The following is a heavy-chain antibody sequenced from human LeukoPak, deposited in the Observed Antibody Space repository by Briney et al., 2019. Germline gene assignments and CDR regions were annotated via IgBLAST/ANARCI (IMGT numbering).Heavy chain of an antibody. J-gene: IGHJ4*02. CDR2: IYYSGTT. Sequence: SETLSLTCSVSGGSISSSNYYWAWIRQPPGKGPEWIGSIYYSGTTDYNPSLKSRFTISVDTSKNQFSLKLSSVTATDTAMFYCARHNLFYDSSLFDYWGQGTLVTVSS. CDR3: ARHNLFYDSSLFDY. CDR1: GGSISSSNYY. D-gene: IGHD3-22*01. V-gene: IGHV4-39*01.